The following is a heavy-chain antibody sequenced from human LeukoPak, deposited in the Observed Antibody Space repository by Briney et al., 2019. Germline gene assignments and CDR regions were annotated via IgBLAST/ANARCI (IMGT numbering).Heavy chain of an antibody. Sequence: GGSLRLSCAASGFTFSSHSMNWVRQAPGKGLEWVSSITSSTSHIYYADSVKGRFTISRDNAKNSVYLQMNSMRAEDTAVYYCAKDLYYDSSGYLPSGYWGQGTLVTVSS. CDR1: GFTFSSHS. CDR2: ITSSTSHI. D-gene: IGHD3-22*01. V-gene: IGHV3-21*01. CDR3: AKDLYYDSSGYLPSGY. J-gene: IGHJ4*02.